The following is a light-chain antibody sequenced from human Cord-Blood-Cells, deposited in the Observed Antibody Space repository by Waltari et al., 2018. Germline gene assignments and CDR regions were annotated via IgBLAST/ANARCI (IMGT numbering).Light chain of an antibody. CDR2: EVS. Sequence: QSALTPPASVSGSPGQSITISCTGTSSDVGRSHLVSWSQQPPGKAPKLMIYEVSKRPSGVSNRFSGSKSGNTASLTISGLQAEDEADYYCCSYAGSSTFGVVFGGGTKLTVL. CDR3: CSYAGSSTFGVV. CDR1: SSDVGRSHL. V-gene: IGLV2-23*02. J-gene: IGLJ2*01.